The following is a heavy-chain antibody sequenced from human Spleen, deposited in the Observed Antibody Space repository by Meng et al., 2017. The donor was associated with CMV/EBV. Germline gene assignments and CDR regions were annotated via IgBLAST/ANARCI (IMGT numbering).Heavy chain of an antibody. CDR2: ISSSSSYI. J-gene: IGHJ6*02. CDR3: ARDFERRVGYSYGYYYYGMDV. Sequence: GESLKISCAASGFTFSSYSMNWVRQAPGKGLEWVSSISSSSSYIYYADSVKGRFTISRDNAKNSLYLQMNSLRAEDTAVYFCARDFERRVGYSYGYYYYGMDVWGQGPRSPSP. V-gene: IGHV3-21*04. CDR1: GFTFSSYS. D-gene: IGHD5-18*01.